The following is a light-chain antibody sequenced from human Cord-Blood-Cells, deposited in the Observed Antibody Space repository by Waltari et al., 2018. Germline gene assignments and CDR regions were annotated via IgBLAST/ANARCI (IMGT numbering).Light chain of an antibody. CDR3: QSADSSGTYPV. Sequence: SSELTQPPSVSVSPGQTARTTCSGDALPQQSASWYQQTPGQAPVLLIYKESERPSGIPERFSGSSSGTTVTLTISGVQAEDEADYYCQSADSSGTYPVFGGGTQLTVL. V-gene: IGLV3-25*02. J-gene: IGLJ7*01. CDR2: KES. CDR1: ALPQQS.